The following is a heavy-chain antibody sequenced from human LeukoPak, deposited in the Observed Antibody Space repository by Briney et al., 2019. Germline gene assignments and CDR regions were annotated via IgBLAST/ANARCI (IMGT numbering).Heavy chain of an antibody. V-gene: IGHV1-18*01. CDR1: GYTFTNYG. CDR3: ARDHRRWLQLNSFDP. Sequence: GASVKVSCKASGYTFTNYGISWVRQAPGQGLEWMGWISSYNGNTNYAQKFQGRVTMTTDTFTNTIYMELRSLRSDDTAVYYCARDHRRWLQLNSFDPWGQGTLVTVSS. D-gene: IGHD5-24*01. CDR2: ISSYNGNT. J-gene: IGHJ5*02.